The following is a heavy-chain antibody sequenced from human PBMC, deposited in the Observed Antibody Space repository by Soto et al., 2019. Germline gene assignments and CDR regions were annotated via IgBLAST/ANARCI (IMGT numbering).Heavy chain of an antibody. CDR3: ARDLTSTVTTGYTGPHAFDI. Sequence: HPXESLRLSCAASGFTFSSYAMHWVRQAPGKGLEWVAVISYDGSNKYYADSVKGRFTISRDNSKNTLYLQMNSLRAEDTAVYYCARDLTSTVTTGYTGPHAFDIWGQGTMVTVSS. J-gene: IGHJ3*02. CDR1: GFTFSSYA. D-gene: IGHD4-17*01. V-gene: IGHV3-30-3*01. CDR2: ISYDGSNK.